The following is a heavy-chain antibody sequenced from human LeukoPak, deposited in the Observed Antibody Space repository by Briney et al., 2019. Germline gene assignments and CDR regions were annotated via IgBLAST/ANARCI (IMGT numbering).Heavy chain of an antibody. J-gene: IGHJ5*02. CDR2: ISGSGGST. CDR3: ARDPSSGWYLKGWFDP. CDR1: GFTFSSYA. D-gene: IGHD6-19*01. Sequence: GGSLRLSCAASGFTFSSYAMSWVRQAPGKGLEWVSAISGSGGSTYYADSVKGRFTISRDNSKNTLYLQMNSLRAEDTAVYYCARDPSSGWYLKGWFDPWGQGTLVTVSS. V-gene: IGHV3-23*01.